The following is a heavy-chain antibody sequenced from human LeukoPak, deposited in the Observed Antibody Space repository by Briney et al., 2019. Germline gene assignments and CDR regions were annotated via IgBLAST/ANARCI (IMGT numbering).Heavy chain of an antibody. D-gene: IGHD4-17*01. CDR1: GFTFSSYA. Sequence: GRSLRLSCAASGFTFSSYAMHWVRQAPGKGLEWVAVISYDGSNNYYADSVKGRFTISRDNSKNTLYLQMNSLRAEDTAVYYCAKDSPRKPPPNYGDYGFDYWGQGTLVTVSS. CDR3: AKDSPRKPPPNYGDYGFDY. CDR2: ISYDGSNN. J-gene: IGHJ4*02. V-gene: IGHV3-30*04.